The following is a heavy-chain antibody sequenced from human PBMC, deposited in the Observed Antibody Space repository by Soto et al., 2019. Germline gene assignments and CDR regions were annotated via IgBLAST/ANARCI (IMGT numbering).Heavy chain of an antibody. CDR1: GFTFTSYA. Sequence: EVQLLESGGGLVQPGGSLRLSCAASGFTFTSYAMNWVRQAPGKGLEWVSSITSSGGTTYYGDPVEGRFTISRDNSKKTLYLQMDSLRGDDTAAYYCARRGSSWPYFDYWGQGILVTVSS. CDR2: ITSSGGTT. V-gene: IGHV3-23*01. CDR3: ARRGSSWPYFDY. D-gene: IGHD6-13*01. J-gene: IGHJ4*02.